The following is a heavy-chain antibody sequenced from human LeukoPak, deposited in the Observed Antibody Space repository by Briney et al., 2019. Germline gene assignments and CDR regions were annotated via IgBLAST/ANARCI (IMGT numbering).Heavy chain of an antibody. Sequence: GGSLRLSCAASGFTVSSNYLSWVRQAPGKGLEWVSSIYSGGSTYYADSVTGRFTISRDNSKNTLYLQMNSLRAEDTAVFYCAKEPRHCGGDCFSLLDSWGQGTLVTVSS. CDR1: GFTVSSNY. CDR3: AKEPRHCGGDCFSLLDS. D-gene: IGHD2-21*02. J-gene: IGHJ4*02. V-gene: IGHV3-66*01. CDR2: IYSGGST.